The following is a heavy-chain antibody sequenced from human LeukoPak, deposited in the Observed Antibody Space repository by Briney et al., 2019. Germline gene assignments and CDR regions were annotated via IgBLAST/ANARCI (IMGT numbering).Heavy chain of an antibody. D-gene: IGHD1-14*01. V-gene: IGHV3-11*05. CDR1: GFTLSDYY. CDR2: ISSSSSYT. Sequence: PGGSLRLSCAASGFTLSDYYMSWIRQAPGKGLEWVSYISSSSSYTNYADSVKGRFTISRDNAKNSLYLQMNSLSAEDTAVYYCARDRRNPVLYWGQGTLVTVSS. CDR3: ARDRRNPVLY. J-gene: IGHJ4*02.